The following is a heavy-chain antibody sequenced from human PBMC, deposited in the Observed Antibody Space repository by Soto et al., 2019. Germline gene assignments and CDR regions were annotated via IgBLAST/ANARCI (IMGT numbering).Heavy chain of an antibody. J-gene: IGHJ6*04. D-gene: IGHD2-21*01. CDR3: ARGPPVAGYYYYGMDV. Sequence: SQTLSLTCAISGDSVSSNSAAWNWIRQSPSRGLEWLGRTYYRSKWYNDYAVSVKSRITINPDTSKNQFSLQLNSVTPEDTAVYYCARGPPVAGYYYYGMDVWGKGTTVTVSS. CDR2: TYYRSKWYN. CDR1: GDSVSSNSAA. V-gene: IGHV6-1*01.